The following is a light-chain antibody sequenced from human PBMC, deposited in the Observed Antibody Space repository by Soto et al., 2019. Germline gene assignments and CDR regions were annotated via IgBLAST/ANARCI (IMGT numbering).Light chain of an antibody. CDR3: QAGDSRYV. V-gene: IGLV3-1*01. CDR1: KLGDKY. J-gene: IGLJ1*01. CDR2: QDS. Sequence: SYELTQPPSVSVSPGQTASITCSGDKLGDKYACWYQQKPGQSPVLVIYQDSKRPSGIPERFSGSNSGNTATLTISGTQAMDEADYYCQAGDSRYVFGTGTKLTVL.